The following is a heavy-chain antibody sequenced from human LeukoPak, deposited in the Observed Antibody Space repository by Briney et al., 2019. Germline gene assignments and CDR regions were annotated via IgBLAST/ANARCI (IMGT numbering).Heavy chain of an antibody. CDR3: ASHPYDPTFDY. CDR2: IYYSGST. J-gene: IGHJ4*02. V-gene: IGHV4-39*01. CDR1: GGSISSSSYY. D-gene: IGHD3-22*01. Sequence: PSETLSLTCTVSGGSISSSSYYWGWIRQPPGKGLEWIGSIYYSGSTYYNPSLKSRVTISVDTSKNQFSLKLSSVTAADTAVYYCASHPYDPTFDYWGQGTLVTVSS.